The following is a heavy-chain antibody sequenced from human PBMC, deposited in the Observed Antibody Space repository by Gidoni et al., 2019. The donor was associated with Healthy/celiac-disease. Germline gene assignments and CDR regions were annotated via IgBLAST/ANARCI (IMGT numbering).Heavy chain of an antibody. CDR3: AKDLDSSGWYYFDY. D-gene: IGHD6-19*01. V-gene: IGHV3-23*01. Sequence: EVQLLESGGGLVQHGGSLRLSCAASGYTCSSYAMSWVRQAPGKGLEWVSGISGSGGSTSYADSVKGRFTISRDNSKNTLYLQMTSLRAEDTAVYYCAKDLDSSGWYYFDYWGQGTLVTVSS. CDR2: ISGSGGST. CDR1: GYTCSSYA. J-gene: IGHJ4*02.